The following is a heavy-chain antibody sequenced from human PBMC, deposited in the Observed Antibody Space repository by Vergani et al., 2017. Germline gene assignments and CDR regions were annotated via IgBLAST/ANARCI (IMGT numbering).Heavy chain of an antibody. CDR1: GFTFSSYG. D-gene: IGHD3-10*01. CDR2: ISYEGSNK. V-gene: IGHV3-30*18. CDR3: AKYRSITMVRGVIPLDAFDI. Sequence: QVQLVESGGGVVQPGRSLRLSCAASGFTFSSYGMHWVRQAPGKGLEWVEVISYEGSNKYYADSVKGRFTISRYTSKNTLYLQMNSLRAEDTAVYYCAKYRSITMVRGVIPLDAFDIWGQGTMVTVSS. J-gene: IGHJ3*02.